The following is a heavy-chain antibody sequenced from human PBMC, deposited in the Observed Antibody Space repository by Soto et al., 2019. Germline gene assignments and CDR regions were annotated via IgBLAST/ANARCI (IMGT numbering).Heavy chain of an antibody. J-gene: IGHJ5*02. CDR1: GGSISSSSYY. Sequence: PSETLSLTCTVSGGSISSSSYYWGWIRQPPGKGLEWIGSIYYSGSTYYNPSLKSRVTISVDTSKNQFSLKLSSVTAADTAVYYCARPSDSWYGWFDPWGQGTLVTVSS. D-gene: IGHD6-13*01. CDR2: IYYSGST. CDR3: ARPSDSWYGWFDP. V-gene: IGHV4-39*01.